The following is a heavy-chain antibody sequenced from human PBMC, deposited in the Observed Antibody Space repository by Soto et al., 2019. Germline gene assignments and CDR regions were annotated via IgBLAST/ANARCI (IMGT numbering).Heavy chain of an antibody. CDR3: ARDLGTAVAGTPFDF. J-gene: IGHJ4*02. CDR1: GDSVSSNSAA. D-gene: IGHD6-19*01. Sequence: QVQLQQSGTGLVKPSQTLSITCAISGDSVSSNSAAWSWIRQSPSRGLEWLGRTYYRSRWHNDYVLSVTSRITINAHTSKNLLTLRLNSVTTEDTAVYYCARDLGTAVAGTPFDFWGQGTLVTVSS. CDR2: TYYRSRWHN. V-gene: IGHV6-1*01.